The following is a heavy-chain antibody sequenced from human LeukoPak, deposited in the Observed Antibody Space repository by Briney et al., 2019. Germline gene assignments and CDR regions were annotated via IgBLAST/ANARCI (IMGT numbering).Heavy chain of an antibody. CDR3: TRAIQLWLLEYFDY. V-gene: IGHV3-49*03. CDR1: GFTFGDYA. J-gene: IGHJ4*02. CDR2: LRSKAYGGTT. Sequence: GGSLRLSCTASGFTFGDYAMSWFRQAPGKGLKWVGFLRSKAYGGTTEYAASVKGRFTISRDDSKSIAYLQMNSLKTEDTAVYYCTRAIQLWLLEYFDYWGQGTLVTVSS. D-gene: IGHD5-18*01.